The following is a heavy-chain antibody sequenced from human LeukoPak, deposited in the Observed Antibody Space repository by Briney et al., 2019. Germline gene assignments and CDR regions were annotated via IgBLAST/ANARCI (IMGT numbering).Heavy chain of an antibody. CDR1: GFTFSSYW. CDR3: ARGGWELLGALSVDY. V-gene: IGHV3-7*01. Sequence: PGGSLRLSCAASGFTFSSYWMSWVRQAPGKGLEWVANIKQDGSEKYYVDSVKGRFTISRDNAKNSLYLQMNSLRAEDTAVYYCARGGWELLGALSVDYWGQGTLVTVSS. D-gene: IGHD1-26*01. CDR2: IKQDGSEK. J-gene: IGHJ4*02.